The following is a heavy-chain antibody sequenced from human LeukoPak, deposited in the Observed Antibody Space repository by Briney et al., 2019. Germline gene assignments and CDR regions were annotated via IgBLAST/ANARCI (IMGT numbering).Heavy chain of an antibody. V-gene: IGHV4-61*02. CDR3: ARDNLGITGTTSWFDP. D-gene: IGHD1-7*01. J-gene: IGHJ5*02. CDR1: GGSISSSSYC. CDR2: IYTSGST. Sequence: SETRSLTCTVPGGSISSSSYCRGWIRQPAGRGLEWIGRIYTSGSTNYNPSLKSRFTMSVDTSKTQFSLKLSSVTAADTAVYYCARDNLGITGTTSWFDPWGQGTLVTVSS.